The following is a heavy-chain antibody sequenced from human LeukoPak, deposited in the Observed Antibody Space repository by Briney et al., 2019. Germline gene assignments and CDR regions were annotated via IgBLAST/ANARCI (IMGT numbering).Heavy chain of an antibody. V-gene: IGHV4-34*01. D-gene: IGHD2-2*01. Sequence: PSETLSPTCAVYGGSFSGYCWGWIRQPPGKGREWIGETNHSGSTNYNPSLKSRFTISVVTSKNSFSMELSSVTAADTAVYYCARSCSCTSCSPAHPYYYGMDVWGQGTMVTVSS. CDR3: ARSCSCTSCSPAHPYYYGMDV. CDR2: TNHSGST. J-gene: IGHJ6*02. CDR1: GGSFSGYC.